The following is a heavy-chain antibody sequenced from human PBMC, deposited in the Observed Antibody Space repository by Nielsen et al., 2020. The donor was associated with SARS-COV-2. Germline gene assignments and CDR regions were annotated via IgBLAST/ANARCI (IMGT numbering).Heavy chain of an antibody. CDR1: GYTFTSYT. CDR3: ARGETWYDSNGYYYY. V-gene: IGHV1-3*01. CDR2: INAGNGNT. Sequence: ASVKVSCKASGYTFTSYTIHWVRQAPGQRLEWMGWINAGNGNTKYSQKFQGRVTITADESTSTAYMELSSLRPEDTAVYYCARGETWYDSNGYYYYWGQGTLVTVSS. J-gene: IGHJ4*02. D-gene: IGHD3-22*01.